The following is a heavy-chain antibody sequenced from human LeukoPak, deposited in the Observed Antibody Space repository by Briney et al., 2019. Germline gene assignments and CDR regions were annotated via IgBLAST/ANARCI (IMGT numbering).Heavy chain of an antibody. CDR2: MNPNSGNT. D-gene: IGHD6-19*01. V-gene: IGHV1-8*01. Sequence: APVKVSCKASGYTFTSYDINWVRQATGQGLEWMGWMNPNSGNTGYAQKFQGRVTMTRNTSISTAYMELSSLRSEDTAVYYCARGGTVPREGWYYMDVWGKGTTVTVSS. CDR1: GYTFTSYD. CDR3: ARGGTVPREGWYYMDV. J-gene: IGHJ6*03.